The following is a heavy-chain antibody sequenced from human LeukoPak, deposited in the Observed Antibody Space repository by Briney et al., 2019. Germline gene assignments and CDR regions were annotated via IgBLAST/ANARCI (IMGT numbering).Heavy chain of an antibody. D-gene: IGHD2-15*01. CDR3: ARERHIVVVVAANYGMDV. CDR1: GLTFSSYS. Sequence: PGGSLRLSCAASGLTFSSYSMNWVRQAPGKGLEWVSSISSSSSYIYYADSVKGRFTISRDNAKNSLYLQMNSLRAEDTAVYYCARERHIVVVVAANYGMDVWGQGTTVTVSS. V-gene: IGHV3-21*01. J-gene: IGHJ6*02. CDR2: ISSSSSYI.